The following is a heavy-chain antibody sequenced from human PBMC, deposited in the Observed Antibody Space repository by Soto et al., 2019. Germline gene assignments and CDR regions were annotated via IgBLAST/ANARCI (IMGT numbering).Heavy chain of an antibody. V-gene: IGHV3-33*01. CDR2: IWYDGSNK. J-gene: IGHJ4*02. D-gene: IGHD5-12*01. CDR1: GFTFSSYG. Sequence: QVQLVESGGGVVQPGRSLRLSCAASGFTFSSYGMHWVRRAPGKGLEWVAVIWYDGSNKYYADSVKGRFTISRDNSKNTLYLQMNSLRAEDTAVYYCARGPIYGGYDQDYWGQGTLVTVSS. CDR3: ARGPIYGGYDQDY.